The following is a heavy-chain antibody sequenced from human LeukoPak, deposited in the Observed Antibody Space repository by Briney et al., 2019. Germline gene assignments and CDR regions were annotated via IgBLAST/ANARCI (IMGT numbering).Heavy chain of an antibody. CDR3: ARWGNDYSQFDS. CDR2: IYSGGST. D-gene: IGHD4-11*01. V-gene: IGHV3-53*01. J-gene: IGHJ4*02. CDR1: GFTVSSNY. Sequence: GGSLRLSCAASGFTVSSNYMSWVRQAPGKGLEWDSVIYSGGSTYYADSVKGRFTISRDNSKNTLYLQMNSLRAEDTAVYYCARWGNDYSQFDSWGQGTLVTVS.